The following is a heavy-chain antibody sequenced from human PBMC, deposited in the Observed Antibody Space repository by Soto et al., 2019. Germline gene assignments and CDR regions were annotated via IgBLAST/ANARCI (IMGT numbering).Heavy chain of an antibody. CDR1: GFTFSSYA. J-gene: IGHJ4*02. D-gene: IGHD5-12*01. Sequence: QVQLVESGGGVVQPGRSLRLSCAASGFTFSSYAMHWVRQAPGKGLEWVAVISYDGSNKYYADSVKGRFTISRDNSKNTLYLQMNSLRAEDTAVYYCARDPSTPGMATTYLFDYWGQGTLVTVSS. V-gene: IGHV3-30-3*01. CDR3: ARDPSTPGMATTYLFDY. CDR2: ISYDGSNK.